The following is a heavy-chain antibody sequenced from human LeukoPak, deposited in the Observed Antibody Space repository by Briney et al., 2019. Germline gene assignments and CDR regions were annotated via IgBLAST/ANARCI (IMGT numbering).Heavy chain of an antibody. CDR2: INQDGSEK. D-gene: IGHD5-18*01. J-gene: IGHJ6*03. CDR3: ARCAYSHGYGWGGGYYHYYMDV. V-gene: IGHV3-7*01. Sequence: LPGRSLRLSCAASGFTFRTYGMHWVRQAPGKGLEWVANINQDGSEKYYVDSVKGRFTISRDNAKNSLYLQMNSLRAEDTAVYYCARCAYSHGYGWGGGYYHYYMDVWGKGTTVTVSS. CDR1: GFTFRTYG.